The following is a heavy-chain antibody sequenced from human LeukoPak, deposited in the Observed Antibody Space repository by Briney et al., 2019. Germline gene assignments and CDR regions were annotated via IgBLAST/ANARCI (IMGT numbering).Heavy chain of an antibody. J-gene: IGHJ4*02. D-gene: IGHD1-20*01. CDR2: ISSSSSYI. CDR3: ARDKGITGRADY. CDR1: GFTFSSYS. Sequence: PGGSLRLSCAASGFTFSSYSMNWVGQAPGKGLEWVSSISSSSSYIYYADSVKGRFTISRDNAKNSLYLQMNSLRAEDTAVYYCARDKGITGRADYWGQGTLATVSS. V-gene: IGHV3-21*01.